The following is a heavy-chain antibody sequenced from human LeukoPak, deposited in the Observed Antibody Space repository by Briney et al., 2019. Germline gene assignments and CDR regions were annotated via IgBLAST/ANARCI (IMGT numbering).Heavy chain of an antibody. CDR3: ARDNYYDSSGLNWFDP. CDR1: GGSISSGGYS. D-gene: IGHD3-22*01. J-gene: IGHJ5*02. Sequence: SETLSLTCAVSGGSISSGGYSWSWIRQPPGKGLEWIGYIYHSGSTYYNPSLKSRVTISVDRSKNQFSLKLSSVAAADTAVYYCARDNYYDSSGLNWFDPWGQGTLVTVSS. CDR2: IYHSGST. V-gene: IGHV4-30-2*01.